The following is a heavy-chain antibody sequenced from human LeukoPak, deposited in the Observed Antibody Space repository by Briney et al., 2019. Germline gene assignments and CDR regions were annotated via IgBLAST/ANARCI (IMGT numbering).Heavy chain of an antibody. J-gene: IGHJ5*02. Sequence: ASVKVSCKASGYTFTSYGISWVRQAPGQGLEWMGWVSAYNGNTNYAQKLQGRVTMTTDTSTSTAYMELRSLRSDDTAVYYCARLGRLYCSSTSCSINWFDPWGQGTLVTVSS. CDR2: VSAYNGNT. CDR3: ARLGRLYCSSTSCSINWFDP. CDR1: GYTFTSYG. D-gene: IGHD2-2*01. V-gene: IGHV1-18*01.